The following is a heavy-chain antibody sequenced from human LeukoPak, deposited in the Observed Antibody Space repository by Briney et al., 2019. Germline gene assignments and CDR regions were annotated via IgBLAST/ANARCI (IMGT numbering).Heavy chain of an antibody. V-gene: IGHV3-23*01. J-gene: IGHJ4*02. CDR1: GFTFSTYA. D-gene: IGHD1-26*01. CDR2: INNSGGIT. CDR3: PSQTFRGRERSYSDS. Sequence: PGGSLRLSCVTSGFTFSTYAMTWVRQAPGKGPEWVSSINNSGGITDYSDSVKGRFTVSRDNSKSTLYLQMESLRVEDTAVYYFPSQTFRGRERSYSDSWGQGTLVTVSS.